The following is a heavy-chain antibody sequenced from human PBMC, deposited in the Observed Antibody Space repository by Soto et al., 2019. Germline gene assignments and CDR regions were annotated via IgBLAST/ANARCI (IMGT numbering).Heavy chain of an antibody. CDR2: INLDGSET. J-gene: IGHJ4*02. CDR1: GFTFSSHW. D-gene: IGHD1-1*01. CDR3: ARGIVTGLDYFDC. Sequence: EVHLVESGGGLVQPGGSLRLSCAASGFTFSSHWMTWVRQTPGKGLEWVANINLDGSETYYVDSVTGRFTISRDNAKDSLYLQMSSLRAEDTAVYFCARGIVTGLDYFDCWGQGTLVTVSS. V-gene: IGHV3-7*04.